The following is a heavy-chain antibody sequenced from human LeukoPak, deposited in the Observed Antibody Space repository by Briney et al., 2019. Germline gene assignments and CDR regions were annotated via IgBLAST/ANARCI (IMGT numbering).Heavy chain of an antibody. J-gene: IGHJ4*02. CDR2: ISGGGGST. CDR3: AKAPYGDYYYYFDY. CDR1: GFTFSSYA. Sequence: GGSLRLSCAASGFTFSSYAMSWVRQAPGKGLEWVSAISGGGGSTYYADSVKGRFTISRDNSKNTLYLQMNSLRAEDTAVYYCAKAPYGDYYYYFDYWGQGTLVTVSS. V-gene: IGHV3-23*01. D-gene: IGHD4-17*01.